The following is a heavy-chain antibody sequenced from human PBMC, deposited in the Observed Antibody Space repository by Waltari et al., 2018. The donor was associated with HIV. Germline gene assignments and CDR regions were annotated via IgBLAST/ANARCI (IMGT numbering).Heavy chain of an antibody. J-gene: IGHJ6*02. Sequence: QVQLQESGPGLVKPSETLSRTCTVSGGSISSYYWRWIRQPPGKGLEWIGYIYYSGSTNYNPSLKSRVTISVDTSKNQFSLKLSSVTAADTAVYYCARGPHSYYGMDVWDQGTTVTVSS. CDR2: IYYSGST. CDR1: GGSISSYY. CDR3: ARGPHSYYGMDV. V-gene: IGHV4-59*01.